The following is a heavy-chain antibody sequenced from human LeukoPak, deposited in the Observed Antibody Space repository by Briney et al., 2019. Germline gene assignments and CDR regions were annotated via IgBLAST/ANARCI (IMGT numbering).Heavy chain of an antibody. CDR3: ARGKGYSYGIDY. D-gene: IGHD5-18*01. Sequence: SETLSLTCTVSGGSISSSSYYWGWIRQPPGKGLEWIGSIYYSGSTYYNPSLKSRVTMSVDTSKNQFSLKLSSVTAADTAVYYCARGKGYSYGIDYWGQGTLVTVSS. J-gene: IGHJ4*02. V-gene: IGHV4-39*01. CDR2: IYYSGST. CDR1: GGSISSSSYY.